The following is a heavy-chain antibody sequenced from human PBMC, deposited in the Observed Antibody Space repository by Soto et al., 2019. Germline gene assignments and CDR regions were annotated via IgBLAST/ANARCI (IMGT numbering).Heavy chain of an antibody. V-gene: IGHV4-59*01. J-gene: IGHJ4*02. CDR3: AMYYYDSSGYYYGY. CDR2: IYYSGST. D-gene: IGHD3-22*01. Sequence: QVQLQESGPGLVKPSETLSLTCTVSGGSISSYYWSWIRQPPGKGLEWIGYIYYSGSTNYNPSLTRRVTISVDTSKNQFSLKLSSVTAADTAVYYCAMYYYDSSGYYYGYWGQGTLVTVSS. CDR1: GGSISSYY.